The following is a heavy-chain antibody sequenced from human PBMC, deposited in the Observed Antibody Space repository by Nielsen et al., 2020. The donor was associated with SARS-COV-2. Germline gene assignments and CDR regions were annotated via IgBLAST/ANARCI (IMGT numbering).Heavy chain of an antibody. CDR2: ISYDGSNK. D-gene: IGHD6-13*01. V-gene: IGHV3-30*03. Sequence: GESLKISCAASGFTFSSYGMHWVRQAPGKGLEWVAVISYDGSNKYYADSVKGRFTISRDNSKNTLYLQMNSLRAEDTAVYYCARASGYSSSWYGYWGQGTLVTVSS. CDR1: GFTFSSYG. J-gene: IGHJ4*02. CDR3: ARASGYSSSWYGY.